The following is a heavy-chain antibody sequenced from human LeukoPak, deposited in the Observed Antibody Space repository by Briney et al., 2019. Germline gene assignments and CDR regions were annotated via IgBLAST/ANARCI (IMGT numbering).Heavy chain of an antibody. CDR3: ARENYDTSGFFLSPEYFQH. J-gene: IGHJ1*01. CDR1: GFTFSSHA. Sequence: GGSLRLSCAASGFTFSSHAMSWVRQAPGQGLEWVSGISGSDGTTYYADSVEGRFTISRDNAKNSLYLQMNSLRAEDTAVYYCARENYDTSGFFLSPEYFQHWGQGTLVTVFS. CDR2: ISGSDGTT. D-gene: IGHD3-22*01. V-gene: IGHV3-23*01.